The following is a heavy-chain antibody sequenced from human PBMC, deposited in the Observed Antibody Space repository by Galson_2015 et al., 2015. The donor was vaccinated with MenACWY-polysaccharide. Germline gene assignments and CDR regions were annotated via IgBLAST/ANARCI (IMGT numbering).Heavy chain of an antibody. CDR2: ISGSGGTT. D-gene: IGHD2-2*01. J-gene: IGHJ6*02. CDR3: LVVPGGNYRAMDV. Sequence: SLRLSCAASGFTFSSYAMSWVRQAPGKGLEWVAAISGSGGTTYYADSVKGRFTISRDNSKNMVYLQMNSLRAEDTAVYYSLVVPGGNYRAMDVWGQRTTVTVSS. V-gene: IGHV3-23*01. CDR1: GFTFSSYA.